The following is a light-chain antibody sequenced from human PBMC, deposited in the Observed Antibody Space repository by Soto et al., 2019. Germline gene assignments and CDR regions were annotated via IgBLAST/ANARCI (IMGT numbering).Light chain of an antibody. CDR2: EVN. V-gene: IGLV2-14*01. CDR1: TSDVGAYKY. J-gene: IGLJ3*02. Sequence: QSALPQPASLSGSPGQSITISCSGTTSDVGAYKYVSWHQQHPGKAPKVMIYEVNNRPSGVSDRFSGSKSGNTASLTISGLQAEDEADYYCAAYTTSDTTVFGGGTKVTVL. CDR3: AAYTTSDTTV.